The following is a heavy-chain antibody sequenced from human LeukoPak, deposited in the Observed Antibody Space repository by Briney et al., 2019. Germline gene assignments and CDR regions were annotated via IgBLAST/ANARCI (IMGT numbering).Heavy chain of an antibody. Sequence: ASVKVSCKASGYTFTNYGITWVRQAPGQGLEWMGWIGTYSGNTHYVQKFQGRVTMTTDTSTSTAYMELRSLRSDDTAVYYCAGMVRGVYYYMDVWGKGTTVTVSS. CDR2: IGTYSGNT. J-gene: IGHJ6*03. V-gene: IGHV1-18*01. CDR3: AGMVRGVYYYMDV. CDR1: GYTFTNYG. D-gene: IGHD3-10*01.